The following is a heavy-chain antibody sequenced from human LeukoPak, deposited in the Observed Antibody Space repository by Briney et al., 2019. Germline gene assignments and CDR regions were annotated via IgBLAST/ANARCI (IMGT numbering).Heavy chain of an antibody. J-gene: IGHJ4*02. CDR3: ARNSEVYYYGSGSFGY. Sequence: SETLSLTCTVSGGSISSSSYYWGWIRQPPGKGLEWIGSIYYSGSTYYNPSLKSRVTISVDTSKNQFSLKLSSVTAADAAVYYCARNSEVYYYGSGSFGYWGQGTLVTVSS. CDR2: IYYSGST. CDR1: GGSISSSSYY. D-gene: IGHD3-10*01. V-gene: IGHV4-39*01.